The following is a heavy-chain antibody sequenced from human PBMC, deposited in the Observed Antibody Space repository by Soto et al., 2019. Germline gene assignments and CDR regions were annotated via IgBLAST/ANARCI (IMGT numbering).Heavy chain of an antibody. CDR1: GYTFTSYS. Sequence: ASVKVSCKASGYTFTSYSMHWVRQAPGQGLEWMGIINPSSGRTSYAQNFQGRVTMTSDTSTSIVYMEMSSLKSEDTAVYYCARDHNFGFILYAMDVWGQGTTVTVS. J-gene: IGHJ6*02. D-gene: IGHD2-15*01. CDR3: ARDHNFGFILYAMDV. V-gene: IGHV1-46*01. CDR2: INPSSGRT.